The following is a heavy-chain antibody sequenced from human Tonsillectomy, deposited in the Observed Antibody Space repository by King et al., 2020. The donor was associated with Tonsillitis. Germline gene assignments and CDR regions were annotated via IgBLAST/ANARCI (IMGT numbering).Heavy chain of an antibody. Sequence: QLQESGPGLVKPSETLSLTCTVSGGSISSYYWSWIRQPPGKGLEWVGYIYHSGSTSYNPPLKIRVTISVDTSKNQFSLKLSSVAAADTAVYYCARGVNDYVWGSYRYDYWGQGTRVTVSS. J-gene: IGHJ4*02. V-gene: IGHV4-59*01. CDR2: IYHSGST. CDR3: ARGVNDYVWGSYRYDY. CDR1: GGSISSYY. D-gene: IGHD3-16*02.